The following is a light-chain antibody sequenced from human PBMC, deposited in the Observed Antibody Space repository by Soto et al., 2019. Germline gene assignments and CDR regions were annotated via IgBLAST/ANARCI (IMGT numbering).Light chain of an antibody. J-gene: IGKJ1*01. Sequence: ELVMTQSPATLSVSPGERATLSCRASQSVSRNLAWYQQRPGQAPRLLIYGASNRATGIPDRFSGSGSGTDFTLTISRLEPEDFAVYYCQQYGSSGTFGQGTKVDIK. CDR3: QQYGSSGT. CDR2: GAS. V-gene: IGKV3-20*01. CDR1: QSVSRN.